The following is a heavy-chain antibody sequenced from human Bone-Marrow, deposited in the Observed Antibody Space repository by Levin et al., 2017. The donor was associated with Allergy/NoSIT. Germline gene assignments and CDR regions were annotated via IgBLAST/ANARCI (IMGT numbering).Heavy chain of an antibody. CDR3: ARVTYNHGLFDY. J-gene: IGHJ4*02. Sequence: EASVKVSCQASGYSLTDYYIHWLRQAPGQGLEWMGWINPNTGGTKFAQKFQGRVTMTRDTSINTAYMELGSLTSDDTALYFCARVTYNHGLFDYWGQGTLVTVSS. V-gene: IGHV1-2*02. D-gene: IGHD5-18*01. CDR1: GYSLTDYY. CDR2: INPNTGGT.